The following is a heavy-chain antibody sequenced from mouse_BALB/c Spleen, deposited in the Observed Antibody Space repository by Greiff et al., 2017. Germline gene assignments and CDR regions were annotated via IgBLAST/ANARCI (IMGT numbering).Heavy chain of an antibody. J-gene: IGHJ2*01. CDR3: ARDSGDVYYYFDY. CDR2: ISNLADSI. CDR1: GFTFSDYG. V-gene: IGHV5-15*02. D-gene: IGHD2-3*01. Sequence: EVMLVESGGGLVQPGGSRKLSCAASGFTFSDYGMAWVRQAPGKGPEWVAFISNLADSIYYADTVTGRFTISRENAKNTLYLEMSSLRSEDTAMYYCARDSGDVYYYFDYWGQGTTLTVSS.